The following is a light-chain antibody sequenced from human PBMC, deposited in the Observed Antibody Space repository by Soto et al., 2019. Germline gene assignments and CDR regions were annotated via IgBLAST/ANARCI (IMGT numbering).Light chain of an antibody. CDR3: SSYTSSSTPV. Sequence: ALTQPASVSGSPGQSITISCTGTSSDVGGYNYVSWYQQHPGKAPKLMIYDVSNRPSGVSNRFSGSKSGNTASLTISGVQAEDEADYYCSSYTSSSTPVFGTGTKVTV. V-gene: IGLV2-14*01. CDR1: SSDVGGYNY. J-gene: IGLJ1*01. CDR2: DVS.